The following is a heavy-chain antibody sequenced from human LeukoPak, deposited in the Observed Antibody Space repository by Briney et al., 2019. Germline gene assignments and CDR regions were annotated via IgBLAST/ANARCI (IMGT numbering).Heavy chain of an antibody. CDR1: GFTFSSYD. CDR2: ISYDGTNK. Sequence: PGRSLRLSCAASGFTFSSYDMHWVRQAPGKGLEWVAVISYDGTNKYYADSVKGRFTISRDNSKNTLYLQMNSLRAEDTAVYYCANGGSYYFYWGQGTLVTVSS. CDR3: ANGGSYYFY. J-gene: IGHJ4*02. V-gene: IGHV3-30*18. D-gene: IGHD1-26*01.